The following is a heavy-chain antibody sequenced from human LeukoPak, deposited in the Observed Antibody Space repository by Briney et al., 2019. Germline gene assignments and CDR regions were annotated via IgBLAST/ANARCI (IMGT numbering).Heavy chain of an antibody. D-gene: IGHD6-13*01. Sequence: ASVKVSCKASGYTFTSYYMHWVRQAPGQGLEWMGIINPSGGSTSYAQKFQGRVTMTRDTSTSTVYMELSSLRSEDTAVYYCARDYAFEQQLVPRRFDPWGQGTLVTVSS. CDR2: INPSGGST. J-gene: IGHJ5*02. CDR1: GYTFTSYY. CDR3: ARDYAFEQQLVPRRFDP. V-gene: IGHV1-46*01.